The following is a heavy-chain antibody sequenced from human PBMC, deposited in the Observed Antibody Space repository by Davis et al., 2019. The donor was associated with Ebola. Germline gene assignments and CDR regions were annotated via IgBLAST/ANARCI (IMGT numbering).Heavy chain of an antibody. Sequence: GESLKISCAASGFTFSSYSMDWVRQAPGKGLEWVSYISSSSTIFYADSVKGRFTISRDNAKNSLYLQMNSLRDEDTAAYYCARDPNTIFGVHFYYYGMDVWGQGTTVTVSS. CDR1: GFTFSSYS. CDR3: ARDPNTIFGVHFYYYGMDV. CDR2: ISSSSTI. V-gene: IGHV3-48*02. D-gene: IGHD3-3*01. J-gene: IGHJ6*02.